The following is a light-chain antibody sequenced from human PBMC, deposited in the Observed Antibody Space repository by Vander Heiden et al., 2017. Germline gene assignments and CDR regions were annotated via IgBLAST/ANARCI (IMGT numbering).Light chain of an antibody. CDR2: TAS. CDR1: QSISSY. J-gene: IGKJ5*01. V-gene: IGKV1-39*01. CDR3: QQRDSTPIT. Sequence: DIQMTQSPSSLSASVGDRVTITCRASQSISSYLNWYQQKLGKAPKFLIYTASSLQSGVPSRFSGSGSGTDFTLTISRLQPEDFATYYCQQRDSTPITFGQGTRLDIK.